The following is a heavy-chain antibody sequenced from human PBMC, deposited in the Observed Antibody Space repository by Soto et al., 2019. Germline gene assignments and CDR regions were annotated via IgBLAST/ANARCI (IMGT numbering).Heavy chain of an antibody. CDR2: IIPIFGTA. J-gene: IGHJ6*02. Sequence: QVQLVQSGAEVKKPGSSVKVSCKASGGTFSSYAISWVRQAPGRGLEWMGGIIPIFGTANYAQKFQGRVTITADESTSTAYMELSSLRSEDTAVYYCARCGYSSSWPGPGMDVWGQGTTVTVSS. CDR3: ARCGYSSSWPGPGMDV. D-gene: IGHD6-13*01. V-gene: IGHV1-69*01. CDR1: GGTFSSYA.